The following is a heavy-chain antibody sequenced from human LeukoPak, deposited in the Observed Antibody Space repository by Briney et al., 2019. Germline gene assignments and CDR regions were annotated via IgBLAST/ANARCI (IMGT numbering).Heavy chain of an antibody. V-gene: IGHV4-39*01. CDR3: ARLIYSGSYPFDY. J-gene: IGHJ4*02. CDR2: FYYSGST. Sequence: SETLSLTCIVSGGSISSSSYYWGWIRQPPGKGLEWFGSFYYSGSTYYNPSLKSRVTISVDTSKNQFSLKLSSVPAADTAVYYFARLIYSGSYPFDYWGQGTLVTVSS. CDR1: GGSISSSSYY. D-gene: IGHD1-26*01.